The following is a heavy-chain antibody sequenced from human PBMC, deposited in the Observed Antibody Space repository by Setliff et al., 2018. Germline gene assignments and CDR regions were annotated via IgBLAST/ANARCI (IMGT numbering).Heavy chain of an antibody. CDR2: IYIDGST. J-gene: IGHJ6*03. Sequence: SETLSLTCTVSGGSISSYYWSWIRQPAGKGLEWIGHIYIDGSTYYNPSLRSRVTISIDTSKNQFSLKLSPVTAADTTVYYCARDGYGDDWNTFVDVYYYYMDVWGKGTTVTVSS. V-gene: IGHV4-4*07. D-gene: IGHD5-18*01. CDR1: GGSISSYY. CDR3: ARDGYGDDWNTFVDVYYYYMDV.